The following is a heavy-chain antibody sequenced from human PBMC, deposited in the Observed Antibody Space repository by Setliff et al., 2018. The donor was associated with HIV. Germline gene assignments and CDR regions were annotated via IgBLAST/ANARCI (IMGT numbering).Heavy chain of an antibody. V-gene: IGHV4-61*09. CDR1: GGSINSGSYY. CDR3: ARGRGSY. Sequence: PSETLSLTCTVSGGSINSGSYYWSWIRQPAGKGLEWIGHIYTSGSTNYNPSLKSRVSISLDTSKNQFSLKLSSVTAADTAVYYCARGRGSYWGQGTLVTVSS. D-gene: IGHD1-26*01. J-gene: IGHJ4*02. CDR2: IYTSGST.